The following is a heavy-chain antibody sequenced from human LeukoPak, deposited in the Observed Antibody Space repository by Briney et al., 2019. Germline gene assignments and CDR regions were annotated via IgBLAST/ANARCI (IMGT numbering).Heavy chain of an antibody. CDR3: TRGQTLPGAKYYFDH. CDR1: GFTFCDYS. V-gene: IGHV3-49*03. CDR2: ARSKAYGETT. Sequence: GGSLRLSCTTSGFTFCDYSINWIRQAPGKGLEWVSVARSKAYGETTEYAASVEGRFTVSRDDSRTIAYLQMNSLRTEDTAFYFCTRGQTLPGAKYYFDHWGQGTLVTVSS. D-gene: IGHD2-2*01. J-gene: IGHJ4*02.